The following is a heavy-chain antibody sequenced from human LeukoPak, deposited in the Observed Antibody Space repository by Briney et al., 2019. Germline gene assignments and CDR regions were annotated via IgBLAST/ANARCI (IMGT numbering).Heavy chain of an antibody. CDR2: INTNTGNP. Sequence: GASVKVSCKASGYTFTNYAMNWVRQAPGQGLEWMGWINTNTGNPTYARGFTGRFVFSLDTSVSTAYLQISGLKAEDTAVYYCARGNRKIAVDIWGQGTLVTVSS. CDR3: ARGNRKIAVDI. V-gene: IGHV7-4-1*02. D-gene: IGHD6-19*01. CDR1: GYTFTNYA. J-gene: IGHJ4*02.